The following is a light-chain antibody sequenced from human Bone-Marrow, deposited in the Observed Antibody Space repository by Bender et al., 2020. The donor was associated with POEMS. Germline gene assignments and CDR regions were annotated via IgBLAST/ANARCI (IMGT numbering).Light chain of an antibody. V-gene: IGLV1-40*01. Sequence: QFVLTQPPSVSGAPGQRVTISCTGSSSNIGAGFDVHWYQQLPGSAPKLLIYGNSNRPSGVPDRFSGSKSATSASLAINGLQAEDEADYYCQTYDRSLSGSVFGTGTKVSVL. CDR1: SSNIGAGFD. CDR3: QTYDRSLSGSV. CDR2: GNS. J-gene: IGLJ1*01.